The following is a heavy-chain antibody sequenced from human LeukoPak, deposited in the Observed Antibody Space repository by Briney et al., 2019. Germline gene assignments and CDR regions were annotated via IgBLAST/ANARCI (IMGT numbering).Heavy chain of an antibody. J-gene: IGHJ4*02. D-gene: IGHD5-24*01. Sequence: ASVKVSCKASGYTFTDYYIHWLRQARGQGLEWMGWIIPNNGGTNYAPKFRGRVTMTRDTSISTAYMELSRLRSDGTAVYYCARGLSIEGYNFNYWGPGTLVTVSS. CDR2: IIPNNGGT. CDR3: ARGLSIEGYNFNY. V-gene: IGHV1-2*02. CDR1: GYTFTDYY.